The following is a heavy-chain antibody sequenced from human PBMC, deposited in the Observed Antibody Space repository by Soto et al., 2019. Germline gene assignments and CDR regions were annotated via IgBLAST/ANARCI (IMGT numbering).Heavy chain of an antibody. J-gene: IGHJ6*01. D-gene: IGHD2-2*01. CDR2: ISGSGGST. CDR3: AKEYCSSTSCYGWVGMEV. V-gene: IGHV3-23*01. CDR1: VCTFSSYA. Sequence: GGSLRLSCASSVCTFSSYAMSWVRQSPGKGLEWVSAISGSGGSTYYADSVKGRFTISRDNSKNTLYLQMNSLRAADTAVYYCAKEYCSSTSCYGWVGMEVWGQGTTVTVSS.